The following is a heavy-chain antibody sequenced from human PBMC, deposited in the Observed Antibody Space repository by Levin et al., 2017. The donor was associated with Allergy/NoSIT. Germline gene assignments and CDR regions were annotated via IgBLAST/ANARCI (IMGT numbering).Heavy chain of an antibody. J-gene: IGHJ6*02. V-gene: IGHV3-33*01. Sequence: GESLKISCAASGFTFSSYGMHWVRQAPGKGLEWVAVIWYDGSNKYYADSVKGRFTISRDNSKNTLYLQMNSLRAEDTAVYYCARDRYQSSGYYYDSGMDVWGQGTTVTVSS. CDR3: ARDRYQSSGYYYDSGMDV. CDR2: IWYDGSNK. CDR1: GFTFSSYG. D-gene: IGHD2-2*01.